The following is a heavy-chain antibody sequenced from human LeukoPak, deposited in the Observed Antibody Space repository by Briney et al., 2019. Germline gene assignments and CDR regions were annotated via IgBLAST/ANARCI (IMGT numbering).Heavy chain of an antibody. CDR3: ARYIAGANWFDP. CDR1: GLTFSSYR. Sequence: GGSLRLSCAASGLTFSSYRMSCLRQATGKGLEWVANIKQEGSEKYYVDSVKGRFTISRDNAKNSLYLQMNSLRAEDTAVYYCARYIAGANWFDPWGQGTLVTVSS. J-gene: IGHJ5*02. V-gene: IGHV3-7*03. CDR2: IKQEGSEK. D-gene: IGHD5-12*01.